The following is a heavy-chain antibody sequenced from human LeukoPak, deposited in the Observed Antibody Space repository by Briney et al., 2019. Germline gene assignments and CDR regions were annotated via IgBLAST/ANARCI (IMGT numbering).Heavy chain of an antibody. CDR1: GFTFSSYS. Sequence: PGGSLRLSCAASGFTFSSYSMNWVRQAPGKGLEWVSSISSSSSYIYYADSVTGRFTISRDNAKNSLYLQMNSLRAEDTAVYYCARGHQPRFDPWGKGTLVTVSS. CDR3: ARGHQPRFDP. D-gene: IGHD2-2*01. J-gene: IGHJ5*02. V-gene: IGHV3-21*01. CDR2: ISSSSSYI.